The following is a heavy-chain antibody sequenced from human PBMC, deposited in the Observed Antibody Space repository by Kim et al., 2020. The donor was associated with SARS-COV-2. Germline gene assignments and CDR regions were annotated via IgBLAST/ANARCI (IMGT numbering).Heavy chain of an antibody. Sequence: NPSLKSRVTMSLDKSRNQFSVNLSSVTAADTAVYYCARRPVDRNSFCFDPWGQGTLVIVSS. J-gene: IGHJ5*02. CDR3: ARRPVDRNSFCFDP. D-gene: IGHD1-7*01. V-gene: IGHV4-4*02.